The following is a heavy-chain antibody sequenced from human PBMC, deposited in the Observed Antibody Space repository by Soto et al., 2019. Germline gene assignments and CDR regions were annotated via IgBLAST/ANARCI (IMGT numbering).Heavy chain of an antibody. V-gene: IGHV1-24*01. Sequence: GASVTVSCKVSGYTLTEFYMHWVRQAPGKVLEWMGGFDPEDGETIYAQKFQGRVTMTEDTSTDTAYMELSSLRSEDTAVYYWATRSEVVGAPHVKDAFDSLGQGTMVTVSS. CDR1: GYTLTEFY. CDR3: ATRSEVVGAPHVKDAFDS. J-gene: IGHJ3*02. D-gene: IGHD1-26*01. CDR2: FDPEDGET.